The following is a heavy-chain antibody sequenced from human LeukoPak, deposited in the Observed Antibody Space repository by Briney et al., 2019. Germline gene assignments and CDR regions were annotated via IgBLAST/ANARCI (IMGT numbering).Heavy chain of an antibody. V-gene: IGHV3-48*01. CDR3: AKGGSSDYYYYYYYMDV. CDR2: ISSSGSTI. J-gene: IGHJ6*03. CDR1: GFTFSSYS. Sequence: PGGSLRLSCAASGFTFSSYSMNWDRQAPGKGLEWVSYISSSGSTIYYADSVKGRFTISRDNSKNTLYLQMNSLRAEDTAVYYCAKGGSSDYYYYYYYMDVWGKGTTVTISS. D-gene: IGHD2-15*01.